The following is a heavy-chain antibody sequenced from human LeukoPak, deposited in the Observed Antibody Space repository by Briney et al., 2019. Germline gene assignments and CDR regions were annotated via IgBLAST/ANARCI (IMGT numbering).Heavy chain of an antibody. CDR2: ISGSGGNT. CDR3: AKDERKDYGDYDDY. J-gene: IGHJ4*02. V-gene: IGHV3-23*01. D-gene: IGHD4-17*01. CDR1: GFTFSSYA. Sequence: GGSPRLSCAASGFTFSSYAMSWVRQAPGKGLEWVSAISGSGGNTYSADSVKGRFTISRDNSKNTLYLQMNSLRAEDTAVYYCAKDERKDYGDYDDYWGQGTLV.